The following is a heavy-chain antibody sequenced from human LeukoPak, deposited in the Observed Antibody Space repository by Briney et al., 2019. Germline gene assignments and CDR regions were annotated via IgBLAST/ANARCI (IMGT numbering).Heavy chain of an antibody. Sequence: ASVKVSCKACGFTFNIYGITWVRQAHGQGLAWMGWISVYNGDTKHAQKLQGRVTMTTDTTTTTAYMELSSLRSDDTAVYYCAREGYFGSGIDYFYGMDVWGQGTKVTDSS. CDR3: AREGYFGSGIDYFYGMDV. D-gene: IGHD3-10*01. J-gene: IGHJ6*02. V-gene: IGHV1-18*01. CDR2: ISVYNGDT. CDR1: GFTFNIYG.